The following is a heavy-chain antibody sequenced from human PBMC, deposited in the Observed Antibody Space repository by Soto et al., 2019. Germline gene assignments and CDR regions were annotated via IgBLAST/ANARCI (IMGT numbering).Heavy chain of an antibody. CDR1: GYTITGYY. CDR3: ARVGQTYYYDSSLGWFDP. V-gene: IGHV1-46*01. D-gene: IGHD3-22*01. Sequence: ASVNVSCKASGYTITGYYMHWVRQAPGQGLEWMGIINPSGGSTSYAQKFQGRVTMTRDTSTSTVYMELSSLRSEDTAVYYCARVGQTYYYDSSLGWFDPWGQGTLVTVS. CDR2: INPSGGST. J-gene: IGHJ5*02.